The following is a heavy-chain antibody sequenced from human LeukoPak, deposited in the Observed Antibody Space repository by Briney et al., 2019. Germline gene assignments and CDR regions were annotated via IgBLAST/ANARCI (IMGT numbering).Heavy chain of an antibody. Sequence: ASVKVSCKASGYTFTSYAMHWVRQAPGQRLEWMGWISAGNGNTKYSQKFQGRVTISRDTSASTAYMELSSLRSEDTAVYYCASLLAAADNWFDPWGQGTLVTVSS. CDR2: ISAGNGNT. J-gene: IGHJ5*02. V-gene: IGHV1-3*01. CDR1: GYTFTSYA. CDR3: ASLLAAADNWFDP. D-gene: IGHD6-13*01.